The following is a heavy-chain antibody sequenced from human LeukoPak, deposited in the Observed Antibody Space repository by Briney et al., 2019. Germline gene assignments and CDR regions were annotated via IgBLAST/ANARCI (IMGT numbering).Heavy chain of an antibody. D-gene: IGHD5-12*01. CDR1: GFTVSSNY. CDR2: IYSGGST. J-gene: IGHJ6*02. CDR3: ARGRYEFSAAMDV. Sequence: GGSLRLSCAASGFTVSSNYMSWVRQAPGTGLEWVSVIYSGGSTNYADSVRGRFTISRDNSKNTLYLQMNSLRAEDTAVYYCARGRYEFSAAMDVWGQGTTVTISS. V-gene: IGHV3-53*01.